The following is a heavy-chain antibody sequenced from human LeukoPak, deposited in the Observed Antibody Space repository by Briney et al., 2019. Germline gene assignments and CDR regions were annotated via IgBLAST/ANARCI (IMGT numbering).Heavy chain of an antibody. Sequence: PGGSLRLSCAASGFTFSRYWMSWVRQAPGKGLEWVASTNQDGSEKYFAYSVEGRFTISRDNAKNSLYLQMNSLSADDTAVYYCARGGFGGSPPDYWGQGTLVTVSS. CDR3: ARGGFGGSPPDY. CDR1: GFTFSRYW. CDR2: TNQDGSEK. V-gene: IGHV3-7*04. J-gene: IGHJ4*02. D-gene: IGHD1-26*01.